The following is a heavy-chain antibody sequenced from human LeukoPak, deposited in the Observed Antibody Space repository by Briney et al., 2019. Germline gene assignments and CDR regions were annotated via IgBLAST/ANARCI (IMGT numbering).Heavy chain of an antibody. CDR3: ARRAGDWNYAFDI. D-gene: IGHD1-7*01. CDR1: GYTFTGYY. Sequence: AASVKVSCKASGYTFTGYYMHWVRQAPGQGLEWMGWINPNSGGTNYAQKFQGRVTMTRDASISTAYMELSRLRSDDTAVYYCARRAGDWNYAFDIWGQGTMVTVSS. J-gene: IGHJ3*02. V-gene: IGHV1-2*02. CDR2: INPNSGGT.